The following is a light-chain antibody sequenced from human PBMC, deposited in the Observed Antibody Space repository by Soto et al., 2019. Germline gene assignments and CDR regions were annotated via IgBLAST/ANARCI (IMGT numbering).Light chain of an antibody. V-gene: IGKV3-20*01. Sequence: EIVLTQSPGTLSLSPGERVTLSCRASQSVAKNYLAWYQQKPGQAPMLLIHTASSWATGIPDRFSGSGSGTDFTLTITRLEPEDFAVYYCQQYATSPLTFGQGTKVEIK. J-gene: IGKJ2*01. CDR1: QSVAKNY. CDR2: TAS. CDR3: QQYATSPLT.